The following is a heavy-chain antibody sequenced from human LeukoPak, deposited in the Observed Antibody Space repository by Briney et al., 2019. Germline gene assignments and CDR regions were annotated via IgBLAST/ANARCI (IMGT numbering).Heavy chain of an antibody. V-gene: IGHV3-7*01. D-gene: IGHD2-15*01. J-gene: IGHJ4*02. Sequence: GGSLRLSCAASGFSFRKYFMSWARQAPGKGLEWVATISNDASATTYGDSVWGRVTISRDNAQNSVFLQMHSLRAGDTAVYYCASSFTPYYYDVWGQGILVTVPS. CDR3: ASSFTPYYYDV. CDR2: ISNDASAT. CDR1: GFSFRKYF.